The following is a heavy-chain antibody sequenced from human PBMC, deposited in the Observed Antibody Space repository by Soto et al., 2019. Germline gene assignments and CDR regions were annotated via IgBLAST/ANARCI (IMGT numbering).Heavy chain of an antibody. J-gene: IGHJ4*02. CDR1: GYNFIAYY. V-gene: IGHV1-46*01. CDR2: INPSSGAT. CDR3: AKYCGGDCRHFDA. D-gene: IGHD2-21*02. Sequence: QVQLVQSGAEVKKPGSTVKLSCKASGYNFIAYYIYWVRQAPGQGPEWMGMINPSSGATNYAQKFQGRVTVTRDTSTSTAYLELSSLRSEDAAVYYCAKYCGGDCRHFDAWGQGALVPVSS.